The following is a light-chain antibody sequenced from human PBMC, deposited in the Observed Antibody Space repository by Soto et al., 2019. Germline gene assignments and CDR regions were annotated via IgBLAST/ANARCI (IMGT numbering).Light chain of an antibody. CDR1: RSNIGDNA. J-gene: IGLJ2*01. CDR2: YDD. V-gene: IGLV1-36*01. Sequence: HSVLTQPPSVSEAPRQRVTISCSGSRSNIGDNAVNWYQQLPGKAPKLLIYYDDLLPSGVSDRFSGSKSGTSASLAISGLQSEDEADYYCAAWDDSLNGVVFGGGTKLTVL. CDR3: AAWDDSLNGVV.